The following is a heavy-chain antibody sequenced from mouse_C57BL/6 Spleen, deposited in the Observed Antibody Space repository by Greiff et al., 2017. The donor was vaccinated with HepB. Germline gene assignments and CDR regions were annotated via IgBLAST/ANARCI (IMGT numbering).Heavy chain of an antibody. D-gene: IGHD1-1*02. Sequence: SSLHLSFPSSFYPFPIYFIHFFHHMPLQFLEFIFNIDPSDSETHYNQKFKDKATLTVDKSSSTAYMQLSSLTSEDSAVYYCARGGLLAYWGQGTLVTVSA. CDR2: IDPSDSET. CDR3: ARGGLLAY. V-gene: IGHV1-52*01. CDR1: FYPFPIYF. J-gene: IGHJ3*01.